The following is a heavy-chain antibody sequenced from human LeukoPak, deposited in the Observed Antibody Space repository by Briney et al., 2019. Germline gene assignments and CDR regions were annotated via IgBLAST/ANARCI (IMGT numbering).Heavy chain of an antibody. D-gene: IGHD1-26*01. CDR2: ISPDDSEI. V-gene: IGHV5-51*01. J-gene: IGHJ4*02. CDR3: ARHEGSGSYYSY. Sequence: GESLKISCKGSGYSFTTYWIAWVRQMPGRGLEWMGIISPDDSEIRYGPSFRGQVTISADKSISTAYLQWSRLKASDIAIYYCARHEGSGSYYSYWGQGTLVTVSS. CDR1: GYSFTTYW.